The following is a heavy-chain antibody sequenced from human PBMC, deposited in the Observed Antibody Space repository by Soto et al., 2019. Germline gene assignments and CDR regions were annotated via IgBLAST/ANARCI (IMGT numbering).Heavy chain of an antibody. CDR2: LYNTGST. J-gene: IGHJ6*02. D-gene: IGHD2-21*01. CDR3: ARDLWGYCGVAGYPLDV. CDR1: GASISRYY. V-gene: IGHV4-59*01. Sequence: PSETLSLTCTVSGASISRYYWSWIRQSPGKGLEWIGYLYNTGSTIYNPSLKSRVTISVDTSKNQFSLKMNSVTAADTAVYYCARDLWGYCGVAGYPLDVRGHGTPVIVSS.